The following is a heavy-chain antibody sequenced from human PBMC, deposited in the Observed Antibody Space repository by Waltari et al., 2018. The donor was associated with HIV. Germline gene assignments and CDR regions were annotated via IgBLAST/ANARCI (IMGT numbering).Heavy chain of an antibody. Sequence: QLQLQESGPGLVKPSETLSPICIVSGGSISSSSHYWGWIRQPPGKGLEWIGTFYYSCRTYYNPSLKSRVTISVDTSKNQFSLKLTSVTAADTVVYYCARQEVTIFGSYYGMDVWGQGTTVTVSS. CDR2: FYYSCRT. V-gene: IGHV4-39*01. CDR1: GGSISSSSHY. CDR3: ARQEVTIFGSYYGMDV. J-gene: IGHJ6*02. D-gene: IGHD3-3*01.